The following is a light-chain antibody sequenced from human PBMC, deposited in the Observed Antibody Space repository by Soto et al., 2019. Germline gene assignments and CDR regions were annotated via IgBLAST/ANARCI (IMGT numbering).Light chain of an antibody. Sequence: QSALTQPASVSGSPGQSITISCTGTSSDVGGYRYVSWYQQHPGKAPKLMIYDVSNRPSGVSNRFSGSKSGNTASLTISGLQDEDKADYYCSSYTSSSTLGVFGTGTKLTFL. CDR2: DVS. J-gene: IGLJ1*01. CDR3: SSYTSSSTLGV. CDR1: SSDVGGYRY. V-gene: IGLV2-14*01.